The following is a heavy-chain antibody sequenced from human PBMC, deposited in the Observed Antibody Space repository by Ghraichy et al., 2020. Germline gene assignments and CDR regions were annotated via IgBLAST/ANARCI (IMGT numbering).Heavy chain of an antibody. Sequence: GGSLRLSCAASGFDFSSNGMHWVRQAPGKGLEWVAVIWFDGSNQYYADSVKGRFTISRDNSKETLYLQMNSLRAEDTAIYYCASGLGYYYFAMDVWGQGTTVTVPS. D-gene: IGHD6-6*01. CDR3: ASGLGYYYFAMDV. V-gene: IGHV3-33*01. J-gene: IGHJ6*02. CDR1: GFDFSSNG. CDR2: IWFDGSNQ.